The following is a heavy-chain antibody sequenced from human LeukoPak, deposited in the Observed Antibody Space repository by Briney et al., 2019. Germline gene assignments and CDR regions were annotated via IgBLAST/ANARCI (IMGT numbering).Heavy chain of an antibody. CDR2: IYYSGST. D-gene: IGHD6-19*01. CDR3: ASIAVAGVIPYYYGMDV. V-gene: IGHV4-61*01. Sequence: SETLSLTCTVSGGSVSSGSYYWSWIGQPPGKGLEWIGYIYYSGSTNYNPSLKSRVTISVDTSKNQFSLKLSSVTAADTAVYYCASIAVAGVIPYYYGMDVWGQGTTVTVSS. CDR1: GGSVSSGSYY. J-gene: IGHJ6*02.